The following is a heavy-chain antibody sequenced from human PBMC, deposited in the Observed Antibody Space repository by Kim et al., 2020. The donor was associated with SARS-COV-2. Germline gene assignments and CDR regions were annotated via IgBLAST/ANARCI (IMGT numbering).Heavy chain of an antibody. CDR2: ISYDGSNK. D-gene: IGHD1-26*01. CDR3: AKDLSRYSGSYYGSDY. CDR1: GFTFSSYG. V-gene: IGHV3-30*18. Sequence: GGSLRLSCAASGFTFSSYGMHWVRQAPRKGLEWVAVISYDGSNKYYSDSVKGRFTISRDNSKNTLYLQMNSLRAEDTAVYYCAKDLSRYSGSYYGSDYWGQGTLVTVSS. J-gene: IGHJ4*02.